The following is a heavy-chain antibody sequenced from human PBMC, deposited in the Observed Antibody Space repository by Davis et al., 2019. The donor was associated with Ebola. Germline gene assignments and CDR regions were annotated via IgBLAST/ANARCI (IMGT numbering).Heavy chain of an antibody. V-gene: IGHV1-46*03. CDR1: GYTFINYY. D-gene: IGHD5-12*01. Sequence: ASVTVSCLASGYTFINYYMYWVRQPRGQGLAWMGMINSNDGRTIYAQKFQGRVTVTRDTSTTKVYMDLSSLRSEDTALYYCTTPGGQDSGYDVFDIWGQGTMVTVSS. CDR2: INSNDGRT. J-gene: IGHJ3*02. CDR3: TTPGGQDSGYDVFDI.